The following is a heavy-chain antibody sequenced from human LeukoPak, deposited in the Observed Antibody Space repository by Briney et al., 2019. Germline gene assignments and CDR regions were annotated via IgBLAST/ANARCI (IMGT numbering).Heavy chain of an antibody. CDR2: IYSGGST. Sequence: GGSLRLSCAASGFTVRSNYMSWVRQAPGKGLEWVSVIYSGGSTYYADSVKGRFTISRDISKNTLYLQMNSLRAADTAIYYCAREGYFYDSSGRIDYWGQGTLVTVSS. D-gene: IGHD3-22*01. CDR1: GFTVRSNY. V-gene: IGHV3-53*01. J-gene: IGHJ4*02. CDR3: AREGYFYDSSGRIDY.